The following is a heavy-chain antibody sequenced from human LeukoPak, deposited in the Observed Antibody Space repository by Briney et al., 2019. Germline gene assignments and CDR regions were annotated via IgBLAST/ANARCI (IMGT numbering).Heavy chain of an antibody. Sequence: SETLSLTCAVYGGSFSGYYWSWIRQPPGKGLEWIGEINHSGSTNYNPSLKSRVTISVDTSKNQFSLKPSSVTAADTAVYYCARGHYYGSGSYRHRGGNWFDPWGQGTLVTVSS. CDR1: GGSFSGYY. CDR2: INHSGST. V-gene: IGHV4-34*01. CDR3: ARGHYYGSGSYRHRGGNWFDP. D-gene: IGHD3-10*01. J-gene: IGHJ5*02.